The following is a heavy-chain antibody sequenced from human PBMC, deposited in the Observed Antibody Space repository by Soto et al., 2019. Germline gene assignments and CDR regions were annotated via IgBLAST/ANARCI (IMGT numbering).Heavy chain of an antibody. J-gene: IGHJ4*02. V-gene: IGHV3-73*01. D-gene: IGHD4-17*01. Sequence: EVQLVESGGGLVQPGGSLKLSCAASGFSFSDSAVHWARQASGKGLEWVGRIRSKPKSYATEYGASVKGRFTISRDDSKKMAYLQMSSLKLEDTAVYYCVGDSTASDYWGQGTLVTVSS. CDR1: GFSFSDSA. CDR2: IRSKPKSYAT. CDR3: VGDSTASDY.